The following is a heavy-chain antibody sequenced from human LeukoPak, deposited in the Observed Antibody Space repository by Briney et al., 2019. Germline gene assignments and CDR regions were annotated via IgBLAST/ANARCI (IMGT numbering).Heavy chain of an antibody. CDR2: IYYSGST. CDR3: ARDREAAADAFDI. V-gene: IGHV4-59*01. D-gene: IGHD6-13*01. Sequence: SETLSLTCTVSGGSISSYYWSWIRQPPEKGLEWIGYIYYSGSTNYNPSLKSRVTISVDTSKNQFSLKLSSVTAADTAVYYCARDREAAADAFDIWGQGTMVTVSS. J-gene: IGHJ3*02. CDR1: GGSISSYY.